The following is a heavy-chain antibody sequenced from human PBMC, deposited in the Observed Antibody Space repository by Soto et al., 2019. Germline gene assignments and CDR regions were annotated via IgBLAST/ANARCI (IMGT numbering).Heavy chain of an antibody. J-gene: IGHJ4*02. CDR3: TRGAQGFDY. CDR2: IGTAGDT. V-gene: IGHV3-13*04. Sequence: WVRQATGKGLEWVSGIGTAGDTYYLGSVKGRFTMSRENANNFVYLQMSSLSVGDTAVYDCTRGAQGFDYWGQGTLVTVSS.